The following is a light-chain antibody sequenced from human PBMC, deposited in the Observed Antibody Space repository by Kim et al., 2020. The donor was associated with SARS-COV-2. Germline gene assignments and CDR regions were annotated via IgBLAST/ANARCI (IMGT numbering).Light chain of an antibody. V-gene: IGLV1-40*01. J-gene: IGLJ3*02. CDR1: SSNIGAGYD. CDR2: GNS. Sequence: GQRVTISCPGSSSNIGAGYDVHWYQQLPGTAPKLLIYGNSNRPSGVPDRFSGSKSGTSASLAITGLQAEDEADYYCQSYDSSLRMVFGGGTQLTVL. CDR3: QSYDSSLRMV.